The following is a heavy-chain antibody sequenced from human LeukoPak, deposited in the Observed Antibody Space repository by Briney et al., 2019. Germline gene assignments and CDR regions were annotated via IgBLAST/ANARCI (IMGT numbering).Heavy chain of an antibody. CDR1: GYSISSGYY. D-gene: IGHD6-13*01. V-gene: IGHV4-38-2*02. CDR2: IYHSGST. J-gene: IGHJ5*02. CDR3: AREYQEPVPWYSSLTRGVMDVRFDP. Sequence: PSETLSLTCTVSGYSISSGYYWGWIRQPPGKGLEWIGSIYHSGSTYYNPSLKSRVTISVDTSKNQFSLKLSSVTAADTAVYYCAREYQEPVPWYSSLTRGVMDVRFDPWGQGTLVTVSS.